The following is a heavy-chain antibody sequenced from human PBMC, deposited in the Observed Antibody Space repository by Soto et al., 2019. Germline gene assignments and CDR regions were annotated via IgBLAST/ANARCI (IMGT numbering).Heavy chain of an antibody. CDR2: ISGSGGST. Sequence: GGSLRLSCAASGFTFSSYAMSWVRQAPGKGLEWVSAISGSGGSTYYADSVKGRFTISRDNSKNTLYLQMNSLRAEDTAVYYCAKALGNSYSSGWPSTIDYWGQGTLGTVSS. J-gene: IGHJ4*02. CDR1: GFTFSSYA. D-gene: IGHD6-19*01. CDR3: AKALGNSYSSGWPSTIDY. V-gene: IGHV3-23*01.